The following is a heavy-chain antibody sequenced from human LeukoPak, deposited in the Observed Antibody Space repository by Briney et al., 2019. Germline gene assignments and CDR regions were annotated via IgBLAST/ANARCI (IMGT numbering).Heavy chain of an antibody. Sequence: SETLSLTCTVSGGSISSYYWSWIRQPPGKGLEWVGYIHYSGSTNYSPSLNSRVTISVDTSKNQFSLKVSSVTAADTAMYYCARQDGSYNYDYWGQGALVTVSS. CDR3: ARQDGSYNYDY. CDR2: IHYSGST. V-gene: IGHV4-59*08. J-gene: IGHJ4*02. CDR1: GGSISSYY. D-gene: IGHD5-24*01.